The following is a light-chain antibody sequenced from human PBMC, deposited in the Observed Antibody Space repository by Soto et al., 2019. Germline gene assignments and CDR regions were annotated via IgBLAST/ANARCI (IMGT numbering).Light chain of an antibody. V-gene: IGKV1-9*01. CDR3: QQLSSYPST. CDR1: QDSTKY. J-gene: IGKJ4*01. CDR2: DAS. Sequence: IQLTQSRSSVSSSLGDRVTITCRASQDSTKYLAWYQQKPGKAPNLLIYDASTLHSGVPSRFSGSGSGTDFTLTVSGLQPEDFATYYCQQLSSYPSTFGGGTKVDIK.